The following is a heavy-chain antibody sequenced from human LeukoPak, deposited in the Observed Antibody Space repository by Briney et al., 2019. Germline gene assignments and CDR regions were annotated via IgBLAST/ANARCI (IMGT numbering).Heavy chain of an antibody. Sequence: GGSLRLPCAASGFTFSSYGMTWVRQAPGKGLEWVSYISSSSSTIYYADSVKGRFTISRDNAKNSLYLQLNSLRAEDAAVYYCARYSSGRYGFDIWGQGTMVTVSS. D-gene: IGHD6-19*01. CDR3: ARYSSGRYGFDI. CDR2: ISSSSSTI. CDR1: GFTFSSYG. V-gene: IGHV3-48*01. J-gene: IGHJ3*02.